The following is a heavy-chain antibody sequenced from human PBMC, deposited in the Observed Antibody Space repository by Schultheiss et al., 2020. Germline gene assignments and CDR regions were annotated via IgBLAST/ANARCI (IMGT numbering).Heavy chain of an antibody. J-gene: IGHJ4*02. CDR1: GYTFTGYY. D-gene: IGHD3-22*01. CDR2: INPNSGGT. CDR3: ARGGGLVYYDSSGYYSSDY. Sequence: ASVKVSCKASGYTFTGYYMHWVRQAPGQGLEWMGWINPNSGGTNYAQKFQGRVTMARDTSISTAYMELSRLRSDDTAVYYCARGGGLVYYDSSGYYSSDYWGQGTLVTVAS. V-gene: IGHV1-2*02.